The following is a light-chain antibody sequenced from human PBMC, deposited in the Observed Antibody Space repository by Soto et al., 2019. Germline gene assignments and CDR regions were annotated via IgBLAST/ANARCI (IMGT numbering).Light chain of an antibody. Sequence: EIVLTQSPASLSLSPGERATLSCRASQNVDNNYLAWYQQRPGLAPRLLIYGASIRATGIPDRFSGSGSGTDFTLSISRLEPEDFAVYYCQQCAYSPRTFGQGTKVEVK. V-gene: IGKV3-20*01. CDR3: QQCAYSPRT. J-gene: IGKJ1*01. CDR1: QNVDNNY. CDR2: GAS.